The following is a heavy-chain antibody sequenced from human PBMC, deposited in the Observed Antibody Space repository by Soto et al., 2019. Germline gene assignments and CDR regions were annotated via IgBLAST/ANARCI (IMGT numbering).Heavy chain of an antibody. CDR3: AKVRDYYDSSGSYYTGAFAI. Sequence: GSLRLSCAASGXKFNYYAMGWVRQAPGRGPEWVSAISGSGETTFYRDSVKCLFTISRYNSQKTVYLSMNSLRDEDKPVYFCAKVRDYYDSSGSYYTGAFAIWGQGAEGTVS. J-gene: IGHJ3*02. D-gene: IGHD3-22*01. V-gene: IGHV3-23*02. CDR2: ISGSGETT. CDR1: GXKFNYYA.